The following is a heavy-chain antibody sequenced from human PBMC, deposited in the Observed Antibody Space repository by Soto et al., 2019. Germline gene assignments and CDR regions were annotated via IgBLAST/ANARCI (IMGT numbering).Heavy chain of an antibody. D-gene: IGHD1-26*01. CDR2: ISGGSSYT. CDR1: GFSFGDSY. Sequence: GGSLRLSCAASGFSFGDSYMSWIRQSAGKGLEWLSYISGGSSYTKYAESVKGRFTISRDNARRSLFLQVNGLSADDTAIYYYAKARVGDAGYYSDHWGKGTMVTVSS. CDR3: AKARVGDAGYYSDH. V-gene: IGHV3-11*05. J-gene: IGHJ4*02.